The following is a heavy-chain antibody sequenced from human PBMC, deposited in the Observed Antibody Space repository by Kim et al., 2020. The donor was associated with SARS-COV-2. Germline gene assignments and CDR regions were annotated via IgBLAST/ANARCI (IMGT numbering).Heavy chain of an antibody. J-gene: IGHJ6*02. CDR3: ANDFQDDHGDYWYIGMDV. V-gene: IGHV3-33*06. Sequence: VKGLFTISRANSKNTLYLQMNSLRAEDTAVYYCANDFQDDHGDYWYIGMDVWGQGTTVTVS. D-gene: IGHD4-17*01.